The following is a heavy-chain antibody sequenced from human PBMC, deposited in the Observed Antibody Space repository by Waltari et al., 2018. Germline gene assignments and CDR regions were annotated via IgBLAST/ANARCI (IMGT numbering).Heavy chain of an antibody. D-gene: IGHD3-3*01. CDR2: ISYSGTT. Sequence: QLQLQESGPGLVKPSETLSLTCTVSGGSISSGSYYWGWLRQPPGKGLESIWYISYSGTTYYNLSLKSRVTMSVDTSRDQYSLSLRSVAAADTAVYYCARYYGNGEGWLDPWGQGTLVTVSS. CDR1: GGSISSGSYY. J-gene: IGHJ5*02. V-gene: IGHV4-39*07. CDR3: ARYYGNGEGWLDP.